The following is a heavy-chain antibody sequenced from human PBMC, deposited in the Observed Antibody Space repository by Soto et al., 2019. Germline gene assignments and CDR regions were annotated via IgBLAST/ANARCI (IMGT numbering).Heavy chain of an antibody. D-gene: IGHD3-22*01. CDR3: TTDSYSTIIIVRFDY. V-gene: IGHV3-15*07. Sequence: GGSLRLSCAASGFTFSNAWINWVRQAPGKGLEWVGRIKSKTDGGTTDYAEPVKGGFAISRDDSNNMVYLQMNSLKIEDTAVYYCTTDSYSTIIIVRFDYWGHGTLVTVSS. CDR2: IKSKTDGGTT. CDR1: GFTFSNAW. J-gene: IGHJ4*01.